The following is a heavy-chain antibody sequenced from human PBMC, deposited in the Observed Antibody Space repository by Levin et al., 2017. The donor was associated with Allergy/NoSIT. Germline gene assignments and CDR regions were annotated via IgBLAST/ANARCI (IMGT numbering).Heavy chain of an antibody. Sequence: PGGSLRLSCAASGFTFSSYAMSWVRQAPGKGLEWVSAISGSGGSTYYADSVKGRFTISRDNSKNTLYLQMNSLRAEDTAVYYCAKTYYGSGSIPPGAFDIWGQGTMVTVSS. CDR2: ISGSGGST. CDR1: GFTFSSYA. J-gene: IGHJ3*02. CDR3: AKTYYGSGSIPPGAFDI. V-gene: IGHV3-23*01. D-gene: IGHD3-10*01.